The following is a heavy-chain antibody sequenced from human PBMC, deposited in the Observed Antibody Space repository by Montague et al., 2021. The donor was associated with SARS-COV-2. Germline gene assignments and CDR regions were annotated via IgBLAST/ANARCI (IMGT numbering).Heavy chain of an antibody. V-gene: IGHV4-39*01. Sequence: SETLSLTCTVSGGSISSSSYYWGWIRQPPGKGLEWIGSIYYSGSTYYNPSLKSRVTISVDTSKNQFSLKLSSVTAADTAVNYCARQENSSGWFKPDAFDIWGQGTMVTVSS. CDR1: GGSISSSSYY. J-gene: IGHJ3*02. CDR2: IYYSGST. CDR3: ARQENSSGWFKPDAFDI. D-gene: IGHD6-19*01.